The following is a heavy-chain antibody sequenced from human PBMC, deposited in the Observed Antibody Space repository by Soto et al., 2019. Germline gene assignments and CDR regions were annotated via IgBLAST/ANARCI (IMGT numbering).Heavy chain of an antibody. CDR1: GGSISSSSYY. CDR3: ARDRGGYCSGGSCYYFDY. J-gene: IGHJ4*02. CDR2: IYYSGST. V-gene: IGHV4-39*07. Sequence: SETLSLTCTVSGGSISSSSYYWGWIRQPPGKGLEWIGSIYYSGSTNYNPSLKSRVTISVDTSKNQFSLKLSSVTAADTAVYYCARDRGGYCSGGSCYYFDYWGQGTLVTVSS. D-gene: IGHD2-15*01.